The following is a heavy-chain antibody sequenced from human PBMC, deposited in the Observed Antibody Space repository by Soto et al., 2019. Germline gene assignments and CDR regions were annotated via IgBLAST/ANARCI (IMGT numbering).Heavy chain of an antibody. J-gene: IGHJ6*02. CDR1: GFTFSSYG. CDR2: IWYDGSNK. CDR3: ARDEAYCGGDCYAYYYYGMDV. V-gene: IGHV3-33*01. Sequence: GGSLRLSCAASGFTFSSYGMHWVRQAPGKGLEWVAVIWYDGSNKYYADSVKGRFTISRDNSKNTLYLQMNSLRAEDTAVYYCARDEAYCGGDCYAYYYYGMDVWGQGTTVTVSS. D-gene: IGHD2-21*02.